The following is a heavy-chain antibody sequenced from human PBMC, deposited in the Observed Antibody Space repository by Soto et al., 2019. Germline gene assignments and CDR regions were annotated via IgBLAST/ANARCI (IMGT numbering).Heavy chain of an antibody. V-gene: IGHV6-1*01. CDR2: TYYRSKWYN. J-gene: IGHJ6*02. Sequence: KQSQTLSLTCAISGDSVSSNSAAWNWIRQSPSRGLEWLGRTYYRSKWYNDYAVSVKSRITINPDTSKNQFSLQLNSVTPEDTAVYDCARDKQLVAPYSYYGGMDVWGQGTTVTVSS. CDR1: GDSVSSNSAA. D-gene: IGHD6-6*01. CDR3: ARDKQLVAPYSYYGGMDV.